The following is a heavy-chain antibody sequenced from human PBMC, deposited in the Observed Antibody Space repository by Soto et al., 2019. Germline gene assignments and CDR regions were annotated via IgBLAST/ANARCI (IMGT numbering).Heavy chain of an antibody. D-gene: IGHD3-16*02. CDR3: ATAKYFDYIRGTYRYDPFFDY. Sequence: PSETLSLTCTVSGGSISTGGYYWSWIRQYPGKGLEWLGYIDGSGYTFYNPSLQSRLTLSMDTSKNQFSLKLSSATAADTAVYYCATAKYFDYIRGTYRYDPFFDYWGQGILVTVSS. CDR2: IDGSGYT. J-gene: IGHJ4*02. V-gene: IGHV4-31*03. CDR1: GGSISTGGYY.